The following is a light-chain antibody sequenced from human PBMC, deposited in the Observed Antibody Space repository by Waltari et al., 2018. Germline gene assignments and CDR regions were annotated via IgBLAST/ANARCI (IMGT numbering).Light chain of an antibody. V-gene: IGKV3-11*01. Sequence: EVVLTRSPVTLSLSPGERATLSCRASQSVDTYLAWYQQKPGQAPRLLIYDASHRATGIPARFSGSGSGTDFTLTISSLEPEDFAVYYCQQRSIWPRTFGQGTKLEIK. CDR3: QQRSIWPRT. CDR1: QSVDTY. CDR2: DAS. J-gene: IGKJ2*01.